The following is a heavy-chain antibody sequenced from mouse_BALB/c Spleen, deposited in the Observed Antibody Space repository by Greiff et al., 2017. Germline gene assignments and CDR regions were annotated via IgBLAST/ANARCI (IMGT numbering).Heavy chain of an antibody. CDR3: ARGNFYYGNFDY. D-gene: IGHD2-1*01. CDR2: IDPANGNT. Sequence: EVQLQQSGAELVKPGASVKLSCTASGFNIKDTYMHWVKQRPEQGLEWIGRIDPANGNTKYDPKFQGKATITADTSSNTAYLQLSSLTSEDTAVYYGARGNFYYGNFDYWGQGTTLTVSS. J-gene: IGHJ2*01. V-gene: IGHV14-3*02. CDR1: GFNIKDTY.